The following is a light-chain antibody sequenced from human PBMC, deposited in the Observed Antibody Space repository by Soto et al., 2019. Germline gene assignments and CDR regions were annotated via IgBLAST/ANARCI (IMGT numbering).Light chain of an antibody. Sequence: DIQMTQSPSTLSASVGDRVTITCRASQSIATYLTWYQQKPGKAPKLLIYDASSLKSGVPLRFSGSGSGTEFTLTISSLQPDDFATYFCQQYNTYPATFGQGTKVDI. CDR3: QQYNTYPAT. CDR1: QSIATY. J-gene: IGKJ1*01. CDR2: DAS. V-gene: IGKV1-5*01.